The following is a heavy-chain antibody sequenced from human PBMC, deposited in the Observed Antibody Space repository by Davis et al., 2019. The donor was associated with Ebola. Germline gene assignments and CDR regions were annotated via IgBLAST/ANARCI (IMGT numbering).Heavy chain of an antibody. CDR3: AGYDYWFDP. D-gene: IGHD5-12*01. CDR2: IYHTGST. CDR1: GGAINTGGYS. J-gene: IGHJ5*02. V-gene: IGHV4-30-2*01. Sequence: MPSETLSLTCVVSGGAINTGGYSWTWIRQPPGKGLEWIGSIYHTGSTWYNPSLKSRVIMSMDVPRNQFSLRLTSVTAADTAVYYCAGYDYWFDPWGRGTLVTVSS.